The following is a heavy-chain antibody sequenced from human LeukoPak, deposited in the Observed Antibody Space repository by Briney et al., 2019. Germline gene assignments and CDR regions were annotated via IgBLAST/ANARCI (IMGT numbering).Heavy chain of an antibody. D-gene: IGHD3-10*01. CDR2: INPNSGDT. CDR3: ARGDYYGSPKVVAA. V-gene: IGHV1-2*02. CDR1: GYTFTGYY. Sequence: ASVKVSCKASGYTFTGYYMHWVRQAPGQGLEWIGWINPNSGDTNYAQKFQDRVTMTRDTSISTAYIELNFLRSDDTAVFYCARGDYYGSPKVVAAWGQGTLVTVSS. J-gene: IGHJ5*02.